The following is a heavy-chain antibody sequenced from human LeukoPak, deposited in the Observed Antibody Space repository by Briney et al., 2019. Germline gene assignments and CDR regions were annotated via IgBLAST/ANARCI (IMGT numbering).Heavy chain of an antibody. J-gene: IGHJ4*02. CDR1: GVSIRSYF. CDR3: ARLIDGVAAAGTFFDY. V-gene: IGHV4-59*08. CDR2: IYYSGST. Sequence: SETLSLTCAVSGVSIRSYFWSWIRQPPGKGLEWIGYIYYSGSTNYNPSLKSRVTISVDTSKNQFSLKLSSVTAADTAVYYCARLIDGVAAAGTFFDYWGQGTLVTVSS. D-gene: IGHD6-13*01.